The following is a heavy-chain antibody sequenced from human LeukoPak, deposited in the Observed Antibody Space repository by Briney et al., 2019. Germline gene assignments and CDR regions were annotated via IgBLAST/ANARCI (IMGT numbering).Heavy chain of an antibody. D-gene: IGHD6-13*01. V-gene: IGHV1-2*04. CDR3: ASGGIAAAGTWNYFDY. J-gene: IGHJ4*02. Sequence: ASVKVSCKASGYTFTGYYMHWVRQAPGQGLEWMGWINPNSGGTNYAQKFQGWVTMTRDTSISTAYMELSRLRPDDTAVYYCASGGIAAAGTWNYFDYWGQGTLVTVSS. CDR1: GYTFTGYY. CDR2: INPNSGGT.